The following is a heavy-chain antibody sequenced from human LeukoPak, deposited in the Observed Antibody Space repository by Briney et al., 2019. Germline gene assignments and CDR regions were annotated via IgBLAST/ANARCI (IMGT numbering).Heavy chain of an antibody. J-gene: IGHJ4*02. V-gene: IGHV3-23*01. CDR2: ISGSGGST. CDR1: GFTFSSYA. CDR3: AKGGSSFLTRLDY. D-gene: IGHD6-13*01. Sequence: GTSLSLSCAASGFTFSSYAMSWVRQAPGKGLEWVSAISGSGGSTYYADSVKGRFTISRDNSKNTLYLQMNSLRAEDTAVYYCAKGGSSFLTRLDYWGQGTLVTVSS.